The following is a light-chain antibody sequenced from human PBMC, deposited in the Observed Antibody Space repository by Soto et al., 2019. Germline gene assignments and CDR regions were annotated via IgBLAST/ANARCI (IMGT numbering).Light chain of an antibody. V-gene: IGKV4-1*01. CDR3: QQYYSISWT. CDR2: WAS. J-gene: IGKJ2*02. CDR1: QSVLYSSNNKNY. Sequence: DIVMTQSPDSLAVSLGERATINCKSSQSVLYSSNNKNYLAWYQQKPGQPPKLLIYWASTRESGVPDRFSGSGSGTDFTLTISSLQAEDAAVYYCQQYYSISWTFGQGTKLEIK.